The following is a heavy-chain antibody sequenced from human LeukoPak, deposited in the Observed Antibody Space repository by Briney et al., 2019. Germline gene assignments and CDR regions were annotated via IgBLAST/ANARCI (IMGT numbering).Heavy chain of an antibody. V-gene: IGHV1-69*13. Sequence: GASVKVSCKASGGTFSSYAISWVRQAPGQGLEWMGGIIPIFGTANYAQKFQGRVTITADESTSTAYMELSSLRSEDMAVYYCARSGATVPSYFDYWGQGTLVTVSS. CDR2: IIPIFGTA. CDR3: ARSGATVPSYFDY. J-gene: IGHJ4*02. CDR1: GGTFSSYA. D-gene: IGHD4-11*01.